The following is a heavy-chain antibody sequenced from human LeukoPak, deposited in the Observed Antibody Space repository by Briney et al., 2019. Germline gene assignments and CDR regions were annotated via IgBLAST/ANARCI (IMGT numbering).Heavy chain of an antibody. D-gene: IGHD3-10*01. V-gene: IGHV3-15*07. CDR3: TTGIRGD. CDR2: IASKTDGGAT. J-gene: IGHJ4*02. Sequence: GGSLRLSCAASGFTFTNARMNWVRQAPGEGLDWVGRIASKTDGGATDYAAPVKGRFTISRDDSKNTLNLQMNSLKTEDTAVYYCTTGIRGDWGQGTLVTVSS. CDR1: GFTFTNAR.